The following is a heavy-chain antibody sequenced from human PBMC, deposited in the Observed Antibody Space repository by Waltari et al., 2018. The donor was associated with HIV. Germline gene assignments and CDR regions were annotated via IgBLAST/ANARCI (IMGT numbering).Heavy chain of an antibody. Sequence: QLQLQESGPGLVQPSETLSLLCTVSGGHITNTSYHCGWIRQPPEKGLDWIGTRYYRGSTYSNPSLVSRVTILLDTANNHLSLKLNSVTAADTAVYFCARERIVGATSYYFDSWGRGTLVTGSS. J-gene: IGHJ4*02. D-gene: IGHD1-26*01. CDR3: ARERIVGATSYYFDS. CDR2: RYYRGST. V-gene: IGHV4-39*07. CDR1: GGHITNTSYH.